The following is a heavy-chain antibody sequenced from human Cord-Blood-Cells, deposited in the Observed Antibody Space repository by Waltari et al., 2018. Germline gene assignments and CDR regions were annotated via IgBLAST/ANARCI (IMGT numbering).Heavy chain of an antibody. CDR3: ARPYCSSTSCYDAFDI. Sequence: QVQLQESGPGLVKPSETLSLTCTVSGGSISSYYWSWIRQPPGKGLEWIGYIYYSGSTNYNPSLKSRVTISVDTSKNQFSLKLSSVTAADTAVYYCARPYCSSTSCYDAFDIWGQGTMVTVSS. D-gene: IGHD2-2*01. V-gene: IGHV4-59*01. CDR1: GGSISSYY. CDR2: IYYSGST. J-gene: IGHJ3*02.